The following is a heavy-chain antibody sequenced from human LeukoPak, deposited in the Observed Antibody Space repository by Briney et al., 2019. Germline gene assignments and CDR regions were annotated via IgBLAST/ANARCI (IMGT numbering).Heavy chain of an antibody. CDR1: GGSFSGYY. J-gene: IGHJ4*02. CDR2: INHSGST. D-gene: IGHD5-18*01. CDR3: ARGGYSYGIVYDY. Sequence: SETLSLTCAVYGGSFSGYYWSWIRQPPGKGLEWIGEINHSGSTNYNPSLKSRVTISVDTSKNQFSLKLSSVTAADTAVYYCARGGYSYGIVYDYWGQGTLVTVSS. V-gene: IGHV4-34*01.